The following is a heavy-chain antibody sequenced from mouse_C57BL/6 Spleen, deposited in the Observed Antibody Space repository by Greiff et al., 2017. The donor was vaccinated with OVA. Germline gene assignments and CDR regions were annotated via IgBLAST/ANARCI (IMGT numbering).Heavy chain of an antibody. CDR3: TSGHPYYFDY. CDR2: IDPSDSYT. V-gene: IGHV1-59*01. Sequence: QVQLQQPGAELVRPGTSVELSCKASGYTFTSYWMHWVKQRPGQGLEWIGVIDPSDSYTYYNQKFKGKATLTVDTSSSTAYMQLSRLTSEDSAVYYCTSGHPYYFDYWGQGTTLTVSS. CDR1: GYTFTSYW. D-gene: IGHD3-1*01. J-gene: IGHJ2*01.